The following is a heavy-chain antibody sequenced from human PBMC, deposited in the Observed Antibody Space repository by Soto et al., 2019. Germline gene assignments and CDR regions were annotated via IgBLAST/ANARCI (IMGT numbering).Heavy chain of an antibody. D-gene: IGHD1-1*01. J-gene: IGHJ6*02. CDR3: AREMHGTTSMDV. Sequence: QVQLVQSGAEVKKPGASVKVSCKASGYTFTSYDINWVRQATGQGLEWMGWMNPNSGNTGYAQKFQGRVTITSNTSISTDYMELSRLRSADTAVYYCAREMHGTTSMDVWGQGTTVTVSS. CDR1: GYTFTSYD. CDR2: MNPNSGNT. V-gene: IGHV1-8*01.